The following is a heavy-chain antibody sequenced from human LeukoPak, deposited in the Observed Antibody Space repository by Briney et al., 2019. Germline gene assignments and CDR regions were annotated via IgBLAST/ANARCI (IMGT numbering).Heavy chain of an antibody. D-gene: IGHD3-10*01. CDR1: GNILTGYY. J-gene: IGHJ4*02. V-gene: IGHV1-2*02. CDR2: TNPNSGGT. CDR3: ATVGMVRGVIINYFDY. Sequence: GASVKVSCKASGNILTGYYIHWVRQAPGQGLEWMGWTNPNSGGTNYAQKFQGRVTMTRNTSISTAYMELSSLRSEDTAVYYCATVGMVRGVIINYFDYWGQGTLVTVSS.